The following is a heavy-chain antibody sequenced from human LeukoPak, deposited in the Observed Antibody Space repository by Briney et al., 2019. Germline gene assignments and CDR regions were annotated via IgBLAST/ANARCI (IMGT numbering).Heavy chain of an antibody. J-gene: IGHJ6*03. D-gene: IGHD6-6*01. V-gene: IGHV4-34*01. CDR1: GGSFSGCY. Sequence: PSETLSLTCAVYGGSFSGCYWSWIRQPPGKGLEWIGEINHSGSTNYNPSLKSRVTISVDTSKNQFSLKLSSVTAADTAVYYCATEYSSSSDYYYYYMDVWGKGTTVTVSS. CDR2: INHSGST. CDR3: ATEYSSSSDYYYYYMDV.